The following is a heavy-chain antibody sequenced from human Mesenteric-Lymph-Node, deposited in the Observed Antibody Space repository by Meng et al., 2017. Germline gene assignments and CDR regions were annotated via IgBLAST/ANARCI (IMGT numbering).Heavy chain of an antibody. CDR3: GRDQGRQLINH. Sequence: QVHLQESGPGLVKPSGTLSLTCDVSGGSIRNDQWWSWFRQAPGKGLEWIGEIYHSGRTNYNPSVKSRVSMSVDKSQNHFSLNLSSVTAADTAVYYCGRDQGRQLINHWGQGTLVTVSS. CDR2: IYHSGRT. CDR1: GGSIRNDQW. J-gene: IGHJ4*02. V-gene: IGHV4-4*02. D-gene: IGHD1-1*01.